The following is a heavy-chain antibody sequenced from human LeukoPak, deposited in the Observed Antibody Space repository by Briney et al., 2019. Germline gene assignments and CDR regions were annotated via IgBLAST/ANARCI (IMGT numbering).Heavy chain of an antibody. Sequence: SGRSLRLSCAASGFTFSSYGMHWVRQAPGKGLEWVAVISYDGSNKYYADSVKGRITISRDNSKNTLYLQMNSLRAEDAAVYYCAKEESGYDSRYYGMDVWGQGATVTVSS. CDR2: ISYDGSNK. V-gene: IGHV3-30*18. CDR1: GFTFSSYG. D-gene: IGHD5-12*01. CDR3: AKEESGYDSRYYGMDV. J-gene: IGHJ6*02.